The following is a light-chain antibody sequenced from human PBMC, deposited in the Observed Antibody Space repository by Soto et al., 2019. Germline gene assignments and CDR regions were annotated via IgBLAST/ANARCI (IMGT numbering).Light chain of an antibody. CDR3: QQLNSYPLT. J-gene: IGKJ3*01. CDR1: QGISSY. V-gene: IGKV1-9*01. CDR2: AAS. Sequence: DIQLTQSPSFMSASVGDRVTITCRASQGISSYLAWYQQKPGKAPKLLIYAASTLQSGVPSRFSGSGSGTEFTLTIRSLQTEDFATYYCQQLNSYPLTFGPGTKVYIK.